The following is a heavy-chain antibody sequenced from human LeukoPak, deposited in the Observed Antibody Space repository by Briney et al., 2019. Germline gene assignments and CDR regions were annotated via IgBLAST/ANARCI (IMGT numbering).Heavy chain of an antibody. Sequence: GGSLRLFCAASGFTFSSCSMNWVGQPPGKGLEAVSSISSCRSYIYYADSVTGRFTISRDNAKNSLYLQMNSLTAEDTAVYYCAKDQLPVFRDSGYDYNWFDPWGQGTLVTVSS. J-gene: IGHJ5*02. CDR2: ISSCRSYI. CDR3: AKDQLPVFRDSGYDYNWFDP. D-gene: IGHD5-12*01. CDR1: GFTFSSCS. V-gene: IGHV3-21*04.